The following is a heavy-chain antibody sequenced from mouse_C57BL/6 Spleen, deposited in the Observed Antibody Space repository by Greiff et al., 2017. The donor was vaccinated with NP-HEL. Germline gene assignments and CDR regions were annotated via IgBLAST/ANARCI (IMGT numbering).Heavy chain of an antibody. CDR3: ARRYDGYDWYFDV. V-gene: IGHV1-64*01. D-gene: IGHD2-3*01. CDR1: GYTFTSYW. Sequence: VQLQQSGAELVKPGASVKLSCKASGYTFTSYWMHWVKQRPGQGLEWIGLINPSSGRTNYNEKFKSKATLTVDKSSSTAYMQLSSLTYEDSAVYSGARRYDGYDWYFDVWGTGTTVTVSS. CDR2: INPSSGRT. J-gene: IGHJ1*03.